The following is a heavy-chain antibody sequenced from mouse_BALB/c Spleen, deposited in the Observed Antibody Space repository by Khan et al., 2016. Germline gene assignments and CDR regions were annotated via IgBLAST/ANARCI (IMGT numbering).Heavy chain of an antibody. CDR1: GYTFTNYG. CDR2: INTYSGES. Sequence: QIQLVQSGPELKKPGKTVKISCKASGYTFTNYGMNWVKQAPGKGLKWLGWINTYSGESTYADDFTGRFAFSLETSANTAYLQINNLKNEDTATYFCARYRYYYGSSRYCDVWGAGTTVTVSS. J-gene: IGHJ1*01. D-gene: IGHD1-1*01. V-gene: IGHV9-3-1*01. CDR3: ARYRYYYGSSRYCDV.